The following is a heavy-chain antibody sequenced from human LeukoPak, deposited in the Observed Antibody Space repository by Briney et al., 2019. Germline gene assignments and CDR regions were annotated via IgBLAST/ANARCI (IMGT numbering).Heavy chain of an antibody. J-gene: IGHJ6*04. Sequence: SETLSLTCAVYGGSFSGYYWSWIRQPPGKGQEWIGEINHSGSTNYNPSLKSRVTISVDTSKNQFSLKLSSVTAADTAVYYCARDVVVPAAMRGYYYYYGMDVWGKGTTVTVSS. CDR1: GGSFSGYY. CDR3: ARDVVVPAAMRGYYYYYGMDV. CDR2: INHSGST. D-gene: IGHD2-2*01. V-gene: IGHV4-34*01.